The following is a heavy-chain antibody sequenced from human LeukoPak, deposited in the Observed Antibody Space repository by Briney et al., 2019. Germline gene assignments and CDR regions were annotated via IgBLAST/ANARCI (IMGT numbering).Heavy chain of an antibody. CDR1: GASVSTFY. D-gene: IGHD5-12*01. Sequence: SETLSLTCTVSGASVSTFYWNWIRQTPGTGLEWIGYVYSSGSTNYNPSLKSRVTMSVDTSKNQFSLKLNSVTAADTAVYYCARERRSAYNSYPYYCYGIDVWGQGTTVTVSS. CDR3: ARERRSAYNSYPYYCYGIDV. CDR2: VYSSGST. J-gene: IGHJ6*02. V-gene: IGHV4-59*02.